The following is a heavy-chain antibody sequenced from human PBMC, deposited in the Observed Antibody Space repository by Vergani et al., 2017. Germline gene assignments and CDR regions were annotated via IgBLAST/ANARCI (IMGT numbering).Heavy chain of an antibody. V-gene: IGHV3-21*04. CDR3: ARTDAVVVVAAIGF. CDR1: GFTFSSYS. Sequence: EVQLVESGGGLVKPGGSLRLSCAASGFTFSSYSMNWVRQAPGKGLEWVSAISSSSSYIYYADSVKGRITISRDNAKNFLYLQMNSLRAEDTALYYCARTDAVVVVAAIGFWSQGTLVTVSS. J-gene: IGHJ4*02. D-gene: IGHD2-15*01. CDR2: ISSSSSYI.